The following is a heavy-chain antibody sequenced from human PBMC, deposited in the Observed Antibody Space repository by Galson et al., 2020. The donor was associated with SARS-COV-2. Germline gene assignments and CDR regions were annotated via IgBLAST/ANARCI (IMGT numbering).Heavy chain of an antibody. CDR2: IRYDGSNK. J-gene: IGHJ4*02. V-gene: IGHV3-30*02. CDR3: ATRRWGELLEIDY. D-gene: IGHD1-26*01. CDR1: GFTFSSYG. Sequence: GGSLRLSCAASGFTFSSYGMHWVRQAPGKGLEWVAFIRYDGSNKYYADSVKGRFTISRDNSKNTLYLQMNSLRAEDTAVYYCATRRWGELLEIDYWGQGTLVTVSS.